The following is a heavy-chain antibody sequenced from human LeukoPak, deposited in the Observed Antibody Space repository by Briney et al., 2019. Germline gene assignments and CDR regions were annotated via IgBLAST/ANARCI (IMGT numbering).Heavy chain of an antibody. V-gene: IGHV3-21*01. J-gene: IGHJ6*02. Sequence: GGSLRLSCAASGFTFSNYSMNWVRQAPGKGLEWVLSISSSSSYIYYADSVKGRFTIYRDNAKYSLYLQMNSLRAEDTAVYSCARDLSDSYGMDVWGQGTTVTVSS. D-gene: IGHD6-25*01. CDR3: ARDLSDSYGMDV. CDR2: ISSSSSYI. CDR1: GFTFSNYS.